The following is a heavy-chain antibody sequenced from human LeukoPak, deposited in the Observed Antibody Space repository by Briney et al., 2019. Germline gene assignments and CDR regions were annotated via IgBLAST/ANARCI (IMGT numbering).Heavy chain of an antibody. CDR1: GGSISSYY. CDR2: IYYSGST. CDR3: ARGPTTYYFDY. V-gene: IGHV4-59*01. J-gene: IGHJ4*02. D-gene: IGHD1-1*01. Sequence: SETLSLTCTVSGGSISSYYWSWIRQPPGKGLEWIGYIYYSGSTNYNPSLKSRVTISVDTSKNQFSLKLSSVTAADTAVYYCARGPTTYYFDYWGQGTLVTVSS.